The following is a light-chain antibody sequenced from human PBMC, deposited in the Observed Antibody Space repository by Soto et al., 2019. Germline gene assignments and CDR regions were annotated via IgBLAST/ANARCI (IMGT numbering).Light chain of an antibody. V-gene: IGKV3-15*01. CDR1: QSVYSN. CDR3: QQYSYWPLT. Sequence: EIVMTQSPATLSLSPGERATLSCRASQSVYSNLAWYQQKPGQAPRLLIYDASTRATGLPARFSGSGSGTEFTLTISSLQSEDFAVYYCQQYSYWPLTFGGGTKVDIK. J-gene: IGKJ4*01. CDR2: DAS.